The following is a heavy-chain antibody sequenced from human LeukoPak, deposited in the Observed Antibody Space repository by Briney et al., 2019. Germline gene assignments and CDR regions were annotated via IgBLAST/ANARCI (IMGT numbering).Heavy chain of an antibody. D-gene: IGHD4-11*01. CDR3: AHWFSTVSAFDY. V-gene: IGHV2-5*02. CDR2: IYWDDDK. Sequence: SGPTLVNPTQTLTLTCTFSGFSLSISGVGVGWIRQPPGKALEWPALIYWDDDKRYSPSLKSRLTITKDTSKNQIVLTMTNMDPVDTATYYCAHWFSTVSAFDYWGQGTLVTVSS. J-gene: IGHJ4*02. CDR1: GFSLSISGVG.